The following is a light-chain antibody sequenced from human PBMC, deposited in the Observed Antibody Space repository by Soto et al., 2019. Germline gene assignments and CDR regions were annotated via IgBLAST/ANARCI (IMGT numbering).Light chain of an antibody. J-gene: IGLJ1*01. V-gene: IGLV2-8*01. Sequence: QSVLTQPPSPSGSPGQSVTISCPGTSSDVGGYNYVSWYQQHPGKAPKLIIYEVYKRPSGVPDRFSGSKSGNTAALTVSGLQAEDEADYYCSSYVGTNSYVFGTGTKVTVL. CDR3: SSYVGTNSYV. CDR1: SSDVGGYNY. CDR2: EVY.